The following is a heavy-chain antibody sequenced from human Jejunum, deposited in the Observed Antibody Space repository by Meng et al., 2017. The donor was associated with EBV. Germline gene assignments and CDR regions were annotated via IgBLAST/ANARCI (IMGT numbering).Heavy chain of an antibody. Sequence: EIQLVWSGGSLVQPGESLRLSCAASGFTLSTYWMHWVRQAPGKGLVWVSRISSDGRSITYADSVKGRFTISRDNAKNTLYLQMNSLRVEDTAVYYCATGQGDSRYYFDSWSQGTLVTVSS. CDR1: GFTLSTYW. D-gene: IGHD3-10*01. V-gene: IGHV3-74*01. CDR3: ATGQGDSRYYFDS. CDR2: ISSDGRSI. J-gene: IGHJ4*02.